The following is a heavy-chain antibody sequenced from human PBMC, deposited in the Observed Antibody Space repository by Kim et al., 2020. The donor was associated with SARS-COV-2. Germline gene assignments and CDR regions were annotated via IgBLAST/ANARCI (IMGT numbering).Heavy chain of an antibody. V-gene: IGHV4-34*01. J-gene: IGHJ4*02. D-gene: IGHD3-10*01. CDR3: ARVPLYGSGSYYFDY. Sequence: PSLKSRVTRSVDTSKNQFSLKLSSVTAADTAVYYCARVPLYGSGSYYFDYWGQGTLVTVSS.